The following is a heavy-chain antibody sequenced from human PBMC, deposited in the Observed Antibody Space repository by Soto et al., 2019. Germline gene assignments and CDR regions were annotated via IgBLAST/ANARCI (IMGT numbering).Heavy chain of an antibody. D-gene: IGHD3-9*01. CDR2: ISSNGGST. J-gene: IGHJ3*02. V-gene: IGHV3-64*01. CDR1: GFTFSSYA. CDR3: ARGRWLRYFDWLFKNDAFDI. Sequence: GGSLRLSCAASGFTFSSYAMHWVRQAPGKGLEYVSAISSNGGSTYYANSVKGRFTISRDNSKNTLYLQMGSLRAEDMAVYYCARGRWLRYFDWLFKNDAFDIWGQGTMVTVSS.